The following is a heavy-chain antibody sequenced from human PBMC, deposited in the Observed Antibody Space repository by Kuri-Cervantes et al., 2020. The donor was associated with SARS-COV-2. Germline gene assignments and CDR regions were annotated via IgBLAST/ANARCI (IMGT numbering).Heavy chain of an antibody. CDR3: ASDGVSRSLSLDF. J-gene: IGHJ4*02. V-gene: IGHV1-69*10. D-gene: IGHD5/OR15-5a*01. Sequence: SVKVSCKASGGTFSSAIISWVRQAPGQGLEWMGGIMPALGIPNYAQKFRGRVTITAETSTTTAYLDLTGLKSEDTALYYCASDGVSRSLSLDFWGQGTLVTCYS. CDR1: GGTFSSAI. CDR2: IMPALGIP.